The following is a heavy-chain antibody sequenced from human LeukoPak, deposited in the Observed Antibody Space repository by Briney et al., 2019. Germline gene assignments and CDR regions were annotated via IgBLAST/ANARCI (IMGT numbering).Heavy chain of an antibody. CDR3: ARDSRVLLSVAAAGTKRFWFDP. D-gene: IGHD6-13*01. CDR1: GFTFSSYS. J-gene: IGHJ5*02. Sequence: GGSLRLSCAASGFTFSSYSMNWVRQAPGKGLEWVSSISSSSSYIYYADSVKGRFTISRDNAKNSLYLQMNSLRAEDTAVYYCARDSRVLLSVAAAGTKRFWFDPWGQGTLVTVSS. CDR2: ISSSSSYI. V-gene: IGHV3-21*01.